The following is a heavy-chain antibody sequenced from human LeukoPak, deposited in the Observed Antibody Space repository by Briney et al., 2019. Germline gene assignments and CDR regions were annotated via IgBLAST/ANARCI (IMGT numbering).Heavy chain of an antibody. Sequence: GGSLRLSCAVSGFTVSSNYMSWVRRAPGKGLEWGSVIYSGGSTYYADSVKGRFTISRDNSKNTLYLQMNSLRAEDTAVYYCYSMIVVEIRVINDYWGQGTLVTVSS. CDR2: IYSGGST. V-gene: IGHV3-66*01. D-gene: IGHD3-22*01. CDR1: GFTVSSNY. J-gene: IGHJ4*02. CDR3: YSMIVVEIRVINDY.